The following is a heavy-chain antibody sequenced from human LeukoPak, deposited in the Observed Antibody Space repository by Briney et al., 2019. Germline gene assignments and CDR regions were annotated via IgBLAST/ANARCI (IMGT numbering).Heavy chain of an antibody. Sequence: GGSLRLSCAASGFTFSSYSMNWVRQAPGKGLEWVSYISSSSSTIYYADSVKGRFTISRDNAKNSLYLQMNGLRDEDTAVYYCARERDSSSWPNWFDPWGQGTLVTVSS. D-gene: IGHD6-13*01. J-gene: IGHJ5*02. CDR2: ISSSSSTI. CDR1: GFTFSSYS. V-gene: IGHV3-48*02. CDR3: ARERDSSSWPNWFDP.